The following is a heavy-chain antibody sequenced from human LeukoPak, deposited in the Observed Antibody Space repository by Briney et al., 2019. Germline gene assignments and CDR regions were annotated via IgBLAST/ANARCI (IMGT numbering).Heavy chain of an antibody. J-gene: IGHJ3*02. D-gene: IGHD4-17*01. CDR3: ARRPITVTTRDAFEI. CDR1: GYSFTTYW. V-gene: IGHV5-51*01. Sequence: GESLKISCKGSGYSFTTYWIGWVRQMPGKGLEWMGIIYPGDSDTRYSPSFQGQVTISADKSISTAYLQWSSLKASDTAMYCARRPITVTTRDAFEIWGQGTMVTGSS. CDR2: IYPGDSDT.